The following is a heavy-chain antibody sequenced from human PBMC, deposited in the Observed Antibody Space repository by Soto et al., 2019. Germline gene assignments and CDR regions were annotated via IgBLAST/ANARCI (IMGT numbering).Heavy chain of an antibody. CDR1: GFTFRSYT. CDR2: FSGRDATT. V-gene: IGHV3-23*01. J-gene: IGHJ5*02. CDR3: VRTIVGYTTGGWFYP. D-gene: IGHD1-26*01. Sequence: EVQLSESGGGLVQPGGSLRLSCAASGFTFRSYTMSWVRQAPGKGLEWVSSFSGRDATTYYADSVKGLFTIARDNSKNTLYLQMNSLRAEATALDFCVRTIVGYTTGGWFYPWGQRELFTGSS.